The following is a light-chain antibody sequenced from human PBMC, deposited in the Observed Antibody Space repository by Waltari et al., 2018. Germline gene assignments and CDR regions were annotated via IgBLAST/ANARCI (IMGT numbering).Light chain of an antibody. CDR3: QYYGSYT. CDR1: QSVSSSY. J-gene: IGKJ2*01. V-gene: IGKV3-20*01. CDR2: LAS. Sequence: EIVLTQSPGTLSLSPGERATLSCRASQSVSSSYLAWYQQKPGQAPRLLMYLASSMATGIPDSFSGSGSGTDFTLTSSGLEHEDFAVYYCQYYGSYTFGQGTKLAI.